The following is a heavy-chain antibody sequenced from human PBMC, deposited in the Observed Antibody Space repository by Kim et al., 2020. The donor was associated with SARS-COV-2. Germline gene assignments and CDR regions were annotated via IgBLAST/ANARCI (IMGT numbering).Heavy chain of an antibody. D-gene: IGHD1-26*01. V-gene: IGHV1-46*01. J-gene: IGHJ4*02. CDR2: INPSDGNT. CDR3: ARSVSGSYGTY. CDR1: GYTFTSYA. Sequence: ASVKVSCKASGYTFTSYAMNWVRQAPGQGLEWMGIINPSDGNTSYAQNFQGRVTMTRDTSTSTVYMELSSLRSEDTAVYYCARSVSGSYGTYWGQGTLVTVSS.